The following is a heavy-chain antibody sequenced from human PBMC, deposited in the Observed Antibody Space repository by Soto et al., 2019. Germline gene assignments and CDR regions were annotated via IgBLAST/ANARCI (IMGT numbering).Heavy chain of an antibody. Sequence: RGYLGLSCAASGLTFSNAWMSWGRQSPGKGLEWVGRIESKIDGGTTYYAAPVKGRFTIARDDSKSTLSLQMNSLKTGDTAVYHWTTNFGGVFHSWG. J-gene: IGHJ5*01. CDR3: TTNFGGVFHS. CDR1: GLTFSNAW. D-gene: IGHD3-3*01. CDR2: IESKIDGGTT. V-gene: IGHV3-15*04.